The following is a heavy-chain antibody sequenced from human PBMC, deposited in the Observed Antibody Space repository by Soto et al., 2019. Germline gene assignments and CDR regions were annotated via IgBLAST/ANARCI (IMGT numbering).Heavy chain of an antibody. J-gene: IGHJ3*01. V-gene: IGHV4-31*03. CDR3: ARLYAGTDAFEA. Sequence: QVQLQESGPGLVKPLETLSLTCTVSGGSITNDGSYWSWVRQHPGKGLEWIGYIYDAGTTYRNPSLMSRLSMSVDTSRKRFSLEMTSVTAADTAVYYCARLYAGTDAFEAWGQGTMVTVSS. CDR1: GGSITNDGSY. D-gene: IGHD6-13*01. CDR2: IYDAGTT.